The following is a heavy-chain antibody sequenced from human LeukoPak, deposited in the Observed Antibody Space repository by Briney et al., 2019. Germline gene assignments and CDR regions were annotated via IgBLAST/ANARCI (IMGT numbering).Heavy chain of an antibody. CDR1: GFTFSSYA. CDR3: ARDLDYSTGFDY. J-gene: IGHJ4*02. CDR2: ISSTGTYI. D-gene: IGHD4-11*01. V-gene: IGHV3-21*01. Sequence: KPGGSLRLSCAASGFTFSSYAMNWVRQAPGKGLEWVSSISSTGTYIYYTDSVKGRFTISRDIANSLLYLQMNSLRADDTAVYYCARDLDYSTGFDYWGQGTPVTVSS.